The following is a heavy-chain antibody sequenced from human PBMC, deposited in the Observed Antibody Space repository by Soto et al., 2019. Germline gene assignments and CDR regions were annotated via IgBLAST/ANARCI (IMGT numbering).Heavy chain of an antibody. CDR3: ARVDCGGDCYSDY. CDR2: IYYSGST. D-gene: IGHD2-21*02. CDR1: ARSISSGCYY. V-gene: IGHV4-31*03. J-gene: IGHJ4*02. Sequence: KTSQTRSLTCTVSARSISSGCYYWSWLRQHPGKGLEGIGYIYYSGSTYYNPYLKSRVTISVDTSKNQLSLKLSSVNAAATAVYYCARVDCGGDCYSDYWGQGTMVTVSS.